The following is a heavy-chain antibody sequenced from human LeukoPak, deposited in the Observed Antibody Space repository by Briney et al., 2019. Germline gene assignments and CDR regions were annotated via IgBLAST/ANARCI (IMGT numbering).Heavy chain of an antibody. J-gene: IGHJ6*02. V-gene: IGHV4-59*01. CDR3: ARGYCSSTSCYRYYYYYGMDV. D-gene: IGHD2-2*01. CDR1: GGSISSYY. CDR2: IYDSGST. Sequence: SQTLSLTCTVSGGSISSYYWSWIRQPPGKGLEWIGYIYDSGSTNYNPSLKSRVTISVDTSKNQFSLKLSSVTAADTAVYYCARGYCSSTSCYRYYYYYGMDVWGQGTTVTVSS.